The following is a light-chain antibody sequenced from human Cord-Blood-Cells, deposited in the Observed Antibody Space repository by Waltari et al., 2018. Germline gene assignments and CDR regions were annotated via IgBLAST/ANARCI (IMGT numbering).Light chain of an antibody. Sequence: VSPQFPLSLPLTVALPATISARSIQSLVHSDGNTYLNWIQQRPGQSPSRLIYKVSNRDSGVPDRFSGSGSGTDFTLKISRVEAEDVGVYYCMQGTHWPWTFGQGTKVEIK. V-gene: IGKV2-30*02. CDR1: QSLVHSDGNTY. J-gene: IGKJ1*01. CDR3: MQGTHWPWT. CDR2: KVS.